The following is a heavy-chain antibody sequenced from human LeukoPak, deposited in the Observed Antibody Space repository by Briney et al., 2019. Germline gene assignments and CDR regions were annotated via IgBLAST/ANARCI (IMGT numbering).Heavy chain of an antibody. CDR2: ISAYNDNT. CDR3: ARGSTFNYYYYGMDV. CDR1: GYTFTDYG. V-gene: IGHV1-18*01. Sequence: AASVKVSCKASGYTFTDYGISWVRQAPGQGLEWMGWISAYNDNTNFAQKFQGRVTLTTDTSTNTAYMELGSLRSDDTAVYYCARGSTFNYYYYGMDVWGQGTTVTVSS. D-gene: IGHD5/OR15-5a*01. J-gene: IGHJ6*02.